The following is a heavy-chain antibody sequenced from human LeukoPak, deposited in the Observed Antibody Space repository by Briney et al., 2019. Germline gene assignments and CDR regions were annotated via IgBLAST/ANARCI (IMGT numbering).Heavy chain of an antibody. CDR2: INHNAEMI. Sequence: GGSLRLSCEASGFPFGSYVMSWVRQAPGKGLEWIAYINHNAEMIFYPDFVKGRLSISRDNAKNSLYLQMNALRYEDTAIYYCARDHDWAFDLWGQGTLVTVSS. CDR1: GFPFGSYV. V-gene: IGHV3-48*02. CDR3: ARDHDWAFDL. J-gene: IGHJ4*02. D-gene: IGHD3-9*01.